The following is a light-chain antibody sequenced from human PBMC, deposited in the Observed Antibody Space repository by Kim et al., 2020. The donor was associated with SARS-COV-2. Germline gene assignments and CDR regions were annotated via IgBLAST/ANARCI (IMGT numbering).Light chain of an antibody. CDR2: YDS. V-gene: IGLV3-21*04. CDR3: QVWDSSSDHRV. Sequence: PGKTARVTCGGNNNGSKSVDRYQQKPGQAPVLVIYYDSDRPSGIPERFSGSNSGNTATLTISRVEAGDEADYYCQVWDSSSDHRVFGGGTQLTVL. CDR1: NNGSKS. J-gene: IGLJ3*02.